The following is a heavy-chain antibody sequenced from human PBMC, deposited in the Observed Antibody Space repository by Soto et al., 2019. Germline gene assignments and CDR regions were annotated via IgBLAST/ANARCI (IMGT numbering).Heavy chain of an antibody. CDR2: IYHSGST. D-gene: IGHD3-22*01. Sequence: QLQLQESGSGLVKPSQTLSLTCAVSGGSISSGGYSWSWIRQPPGKGLEWIGYIYHSGSTYYNPSLKSRVTILLDRANNQSSLKLSSVTAADTAVYYCARINFDYYDSSGYSRWFDPWGQGTLVTVSS. J-gene: IGHJ5*02. CDR1: GGSISSGGYS. CDR3: ARINFDYYDSSGYSRWFDP. V-gene: IGHV4-30-2*01.